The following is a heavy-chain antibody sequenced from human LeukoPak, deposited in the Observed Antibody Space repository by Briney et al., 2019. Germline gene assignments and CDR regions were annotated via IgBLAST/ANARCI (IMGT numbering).Heavy chain of an antibody. Sequence: GGSLRLSCAASGFTFSTYAMSWVRQAPGKGLEWVSTISDSSATYYADSVKGRFSISRDNSKNTLYLQMNSLRAEDTAVYYCAKGGTGYCSSSSCLYYFHYWGQGTLVTVSS. J-gene: IGHJ4*02. V-gene: IGHV3-23*01. CDR3: AKGGTGYCSSSSCLYYFHY. CDR1: GFTFSTYA. D-gene: IGHD2-2*01. CDR2: ISDSSAT.